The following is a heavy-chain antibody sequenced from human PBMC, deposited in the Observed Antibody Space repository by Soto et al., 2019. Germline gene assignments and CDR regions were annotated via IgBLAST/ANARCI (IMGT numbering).Heavy chain of an antibody. CDR2: IKSKPEDGTI. J-gene: IGHJ4*02. CDR1: GLTFRDVW. D-gene: IGHD1-1*01. CDR3: TTSNLGVDY. V-gene: IGHV3-15*01. Sequence: PGGTLRLSCETSGLTFRDVWMTWVRQAPGKGLEWVGRIKSKPEDGTIDYAAPVKGRFTISRDDSKKTLYLQMKSLKPDDTGVYYCTTSNLGVDYWGPGTQVTASS.